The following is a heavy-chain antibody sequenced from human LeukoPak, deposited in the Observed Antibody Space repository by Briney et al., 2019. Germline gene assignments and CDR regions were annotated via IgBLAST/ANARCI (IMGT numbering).Heavy chain of an antibody. CDR2: VYQTGNA. D-gene: IGHD3-10*01. J-gene: IGHJ5*02. Sequence: SETLSLTCSVSGQSISSGYYWGWMRQSPGKGLEWIGSVYQTGNANYNPSLKSRAVISVDTSKNQFSLKVTSVTATDTAVYYCARGGIRGGFDNWFDPWGQGALVTVSS. CDR3: ARGGIRGGFDNWFDP. CDR1: GQSISSGYY. V-gene: IGHV4-38-2*02.